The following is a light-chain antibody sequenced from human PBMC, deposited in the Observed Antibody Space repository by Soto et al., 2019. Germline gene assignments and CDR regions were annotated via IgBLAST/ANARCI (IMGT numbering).Light chain of an antibody. CDR1: QSVSSD. J-gene: IGKJ2*01. Sequence: EILMTQSPATLSVSSGERATLSCRASQSVSSDLAWYQHHPGQAPRLLIYGASTRVTGTPPRFSGSGSGTESTLPITSLQAEDFAVYYCQHYHGWPFTFAQGTKLEMK. CDR3: QHYHGWPFT. V-gene: IGKV3-15*01. CDR2: GAS.